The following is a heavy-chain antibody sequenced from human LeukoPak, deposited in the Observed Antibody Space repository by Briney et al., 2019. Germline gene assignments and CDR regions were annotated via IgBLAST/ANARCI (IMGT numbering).Heavy chain of an antibody. CDR1: GFSFTSYA. CDR3: AKEGAPLGGRPDY. D-gene: IGHD3-16*01. Sequence: HPGGSLRLSCAASGFSFTSYAMHWVRQAPGKGLEWVAFIRDDGNNIHYADSVKDRFTISRDNSKNTLYLQMNSLRVEDTAVYYCAKEGAPLGGRPDYWGQGTLVTVSS. J-gene: IGHJ4*02. V-gene: IGHV3-30*02. CDR2: IRDDGNNI.